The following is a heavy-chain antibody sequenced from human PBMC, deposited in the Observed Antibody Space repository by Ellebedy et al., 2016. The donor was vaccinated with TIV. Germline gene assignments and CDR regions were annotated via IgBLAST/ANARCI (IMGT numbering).Heavy chain of an antibody. CDR2: IGNKPNTFTT. J-gene: IGHJ4*02. V-gene: IGHV3-72*01. D-gene: IGHD1-26*01. CDR3: ARIGYSAAEFDF. Sequence: GESLKISCVASGLTFSDHYMDWVRPAPGKGLELLGRIGNKPNTFTTQYAASVTGRFTISRDDSKNSLYLQMNTLKTEDTAIYYCARIGYSAAEFDFWGQGTLVTVSS. CDR1: GLTFSDHY.